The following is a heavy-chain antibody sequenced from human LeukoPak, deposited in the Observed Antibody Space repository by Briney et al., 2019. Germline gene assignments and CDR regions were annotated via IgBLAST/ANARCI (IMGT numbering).Heavy chain of an antibody. J-gene: IGHJ4*02. Sequence: TGGSLRLSCAASGFSFTTFEMSLVRQAPGKGLEWVSMMNDNGGRTYYADSVKGRFTISRDNSKNTLYLQMNNLRAEDTAIYFCVKGGWLDYWGQGTLVTVSS. CDR3: VKGGWLDY. CDR1: GFSFTTFE. V-gene: IGHV3-23*01. CDR2: MNDNGGRT. D-gene: IGHD5-12*01.